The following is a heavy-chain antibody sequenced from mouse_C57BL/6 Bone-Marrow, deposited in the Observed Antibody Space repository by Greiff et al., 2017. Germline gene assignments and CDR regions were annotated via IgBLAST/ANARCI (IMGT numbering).Heavy chain of an antibody. CDR2: IYPRSGNT. CDR1: GYTFTSYG. Sequence: QVQLQQSGAELARPGASVKLSCKASGYTFTSYGISWVKQRTGQGLEWIGEIYPRSGNTYYTEKFKGKATLTADKSSSTAYMELRSLTSEDSAVYFCARRGDLLWYPWFAYWGQGTLVTVAA. D-gene: IGHD2-1*01. V-gene: IGHV1-81*01. CDR3: ARRGDLLWYPWFAY. J-gene: IGHJ3*01.